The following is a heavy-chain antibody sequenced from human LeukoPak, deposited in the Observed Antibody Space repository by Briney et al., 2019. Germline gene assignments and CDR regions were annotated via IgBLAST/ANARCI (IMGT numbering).Heavy chain of an antibody. CDR1: GFTFSDYY. CDR2: ISSRGSTI. V-gene: IGHV3-11*04. Sequence: GGPLRLSCAASGFTFSDYYMSWIRQAPGKGLEWVSYISSRGSTIYYADSVKGRFTISRDNAKNSLYLQMNSLRAEDTAVYYCARGQWLGPQYYFDYWGQGTLVTVSS. CDR3: ARGQWLGPQYYFDY. D-gene: IGHD6-19*01. J-gene: IGHJ4*02.